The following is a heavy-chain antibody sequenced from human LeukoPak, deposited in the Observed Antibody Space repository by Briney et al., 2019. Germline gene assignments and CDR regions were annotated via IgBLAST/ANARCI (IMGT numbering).Heavy chain of an antibody. V-gene: IGHV1-69*06. D-gene: IGHD2-15*01. J-gene: IGHJ6*03. CDR1: GGTFSSYA. CDR2: IIPIFGTA. CDR3: ARGIVVVAATRDDYYYYYMDV. Sequence: RASVKVSCKASGGTFSSYAISWVRQAPGQGLEWMGGIIPIFGTANYAQKFQGRVTITADKSTSTAYMELSSLRSEDTAVYYCARGIVVVAATRDDYYYYYMDVWGKGTTVTVSS.